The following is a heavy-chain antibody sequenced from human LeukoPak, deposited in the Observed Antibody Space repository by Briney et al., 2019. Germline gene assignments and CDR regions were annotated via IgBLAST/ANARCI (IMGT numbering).Heavy chain of an antibody. CDR2: ISGSGGST. CDR3: AKRPPGYCSGGSCYGFDY. D-gene: IGHD2-15*01. V-gene: IGHV3-23*01. J-gene: IGHJ4*02. CDR1: GFTFSSYA. Sequence: PGGSLRLSCAASGFTFSSYAMSWDRQAPGKGLEWVSAISGSGGSTYYADSVKGRFTISRDNSKNTLYLQMNSLRAEDTAVYYCAKRPPGYCSGGSCYGFDYWGQGTLVTVSS.